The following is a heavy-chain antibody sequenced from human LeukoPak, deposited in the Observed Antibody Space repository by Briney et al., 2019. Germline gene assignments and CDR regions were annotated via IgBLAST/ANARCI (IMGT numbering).Heavy chain of an antibody. CDR2: ISGSGGST. D-gene: IGHD3-22*01. CDR1: GFTFSSYA. V-gene: IGHV3-23*01. J-gene: IGHJ5*02. CDR3: AKSGRVYYYDSSGPWGFDP. Sequence: GGSLRLSCAASGFTFSSYAMSWVRQAPGKGLEWVSAISGSGGSTYYADSVEGRFTISRDNSKNTLYLQMNSLRAEDTAVYYCAKSGRVYYYDSSGPWGFDPWGQGTLVTVSS.